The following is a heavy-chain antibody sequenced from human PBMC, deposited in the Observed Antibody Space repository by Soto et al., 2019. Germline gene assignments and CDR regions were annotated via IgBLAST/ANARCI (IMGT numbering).Heavy chain of an antibody. Sequence: GGSLRLSCAASGFTFSSYGIHWVRQAPGKGLEWVAVISYDGINKYYADSVKGRFTISRANSKNTLYLKMNSLRAEDTAVYYCAKEIVVVPAAIPVLDYWGQGTLVTGSS. CDR2: ISYDGINK. CDR1: GFTFSSYG. D-gene: IGHD2-2*01. J-gene: IGHJ4*02. CDR3: AKEIVVVPAAIPVLDY. V-gene: IGHV3-30*18.